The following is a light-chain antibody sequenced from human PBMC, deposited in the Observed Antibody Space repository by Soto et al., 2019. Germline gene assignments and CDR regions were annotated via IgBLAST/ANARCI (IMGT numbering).Light chain of an antibody. CDR3: QKYSSVPV. V-gene: IGKV1-27*01. J-gene: IGKJ3*01. Sequence: DIQMTQSPTSLSASVGARVTITCRASQGIRNFVAWYQQKPGKAPKLLIYAASTLQSGVPARFSGSGSGTDFTLTINCLQPEDVATYSCQKYSSVPVFGPGTKVEIK. CDR2: AAS. CDR1: QGIRNF.